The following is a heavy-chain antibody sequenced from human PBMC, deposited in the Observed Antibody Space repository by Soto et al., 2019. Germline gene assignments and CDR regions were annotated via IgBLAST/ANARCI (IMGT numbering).Heavy chain of an antibody. J-gene: IGHJ4*02. V-gene: IGHV4-59*08. CDR2: IHYNGNT. D-gene: IGHD1-26*01. Sequence: SETLSLTCTFSGDSISSYSWSWIRQPPGKGLEWIGNIHYNGNTKYSPSLKSRVTMSVDTSKNHFSLKVTSVTAADTAVYYCARHLATSGPLRGYFDFWGQGTLVTVSS. CDR1: GDSISSYS. CDR3: ARHLATSGPLRGYFDF.